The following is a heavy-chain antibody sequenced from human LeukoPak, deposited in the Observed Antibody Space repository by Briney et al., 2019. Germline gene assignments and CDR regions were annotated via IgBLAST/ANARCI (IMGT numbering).Heavy chain of an antibody. CDR2: IIPIFGTA. CDR1: GGTFSSYA. Sequence: SVKVSCKASGGTFSSYAISWVRQAPGQGLEWMGGIIPIFGTANYAQKFQGRVTITTDESTSTAYMELRSLRSDDTAVYYCVVGYCTNGVCYPLDYWGQGTLVTVSS. D-gene: IGHD2-8*01. CDR3: VVGYCTNGVCYPLDY. J-gene: IGHJ4*02. V-gene: IGHV1-69*05.